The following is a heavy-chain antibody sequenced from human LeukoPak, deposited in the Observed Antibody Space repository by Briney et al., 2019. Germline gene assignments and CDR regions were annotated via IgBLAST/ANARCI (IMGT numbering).Heavy chain of an antibody. Sequence: GRSLRLSCAASGFTFSSYAMHWVRQAPGKGLEWVAVISYDGSNKYYADSVKGRFTISRDNSKNTLYLQMNSLRAEDTALYYCARVFGSIAAAGNNYWGQGTLVTVSS. CDR3: ARVFGSIAAAGNNY. CDR1: GFTFSSYA. V-gene: IGHV3-30*04. CDR2: ISYDGSNK. J-gene: IGHJ4*02. D-gene: IGHD6-13*01.